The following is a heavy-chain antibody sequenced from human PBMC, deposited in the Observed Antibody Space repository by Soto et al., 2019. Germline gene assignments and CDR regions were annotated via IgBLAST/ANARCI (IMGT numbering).Heavy chain of an antibody. Sequence: KSSETLSLTCTVSGASVSTDGYYWSWIRQPPGKGLEWIGYIYDTGSTGYNPALKSRITTSIDTSKNQFSLRLSSVTAADTAVYYCARVNRLAPVATGYYHCTDVWGQGTPVTVSS. J-gene: IGHJ6*02. CDR1: GASVSTDGYY. D-gene: IGHD5-12*01. V-gene: IGHV4-61*08. CDR3: ARVNRLAPVATGYYHCTDV. CDR2: IYDTGST.